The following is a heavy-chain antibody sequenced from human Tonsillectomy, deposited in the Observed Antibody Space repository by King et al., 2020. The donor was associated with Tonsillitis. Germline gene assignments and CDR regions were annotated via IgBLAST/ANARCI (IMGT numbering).Heavy chain of an antibody. CDR3: AKSHGDYYGSGNDAFDI. V-gene: IGHV3-23*04. D-gene: IGHD3-10*01. J-gene: IGHJ3*02. CDR1: GFTFGSYA. CDR2: ISASGGYT. Sequence: VQLVESGGGLVQPGGSLRLSCAPSGFTFGSYAMSWVRQAPGKGLEWVSAISASGGYTYYADSVKGRFTISRDNSKNTLFLQMNSLRAEDTAIYYCAKSHGDYYGSGNDAFDIWGQGTMVTVSS.